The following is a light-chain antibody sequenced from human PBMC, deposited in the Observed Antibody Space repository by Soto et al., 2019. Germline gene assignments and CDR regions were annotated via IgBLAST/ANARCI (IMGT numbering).Light chain of an antibody. CDR2: GAS. J-gene: IGKJ1*01. CDR1: QSVSSDY. Sequence: EIVLTQSPGILSLSLGERAALSCRASQSVSSDYLAWYQQKPGQAPRLLIYGASNRATGIPDRFSGSGSGTDFTLTISRLETEDFAVYYCQQYGSLSWTFGQGTKVDIK. CDR3: QQYGSLSWT. V-gene: IGKV3-20*01.